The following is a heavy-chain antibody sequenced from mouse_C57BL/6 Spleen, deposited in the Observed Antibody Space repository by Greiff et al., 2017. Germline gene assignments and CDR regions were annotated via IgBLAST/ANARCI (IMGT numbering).Heavy chain of an antibody. V-gene: IGHV1-76*01. CDR3: ARAEDSNYLDY. J-gene: IGHJ2*01. CDR1: GYTFTDYY. Sequence: VKLMESGAELVRPGASVKLSCKASGYTFTDYYINWVKQRPGQGLEWIARIYPGSGNTYYNEKFKGKATLTAEKSSSTAYMQLSSLTSEDSAVYFCARAEDSNYLDYWGQGTTLTVSS. CDR2: IYPGSGNT. D-gene: IGHD2-5*01.